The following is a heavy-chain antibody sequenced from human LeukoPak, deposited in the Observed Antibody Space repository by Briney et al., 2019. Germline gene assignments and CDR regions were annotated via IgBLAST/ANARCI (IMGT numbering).Heavy chain of an antibody. J-gene: IGHJ3*02. CDR1: GFTFSSYG. CDR2: IRSDGSNK. CDR3: AKERSGYSYGYDAFDI. D-gene: IGHD5-18*01. Sequence: GGSLRLSCAASGFTFSSYGMHWVRQAPGKGLEWVAFIRSDGSNKYYADSVRGRFTISRDNSKNTLYLQMNSLRAEDTAVYYCAKERSGYSYGYDAFDIRGKGTMVTVSS. V-gene: IGHV3-30*02.